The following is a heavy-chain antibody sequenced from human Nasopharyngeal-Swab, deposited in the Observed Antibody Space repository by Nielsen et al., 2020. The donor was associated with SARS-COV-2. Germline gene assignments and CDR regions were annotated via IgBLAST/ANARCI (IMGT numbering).Heavy chain of an antibody. CDR3: ARGGYDYWFGHPFDP. CDR1: GGSMNTISYY. D-gene: IGHD3-3*01. V-gene: IGHV4-39*07. J-gene: IGHJ5*02. CDR2: IYNSGSA. Sequence: SETLSLTCTVSGGSMNTISYYWGWIRQPPGKGLEWIGNIYNSGSAYNNPSLKSRVGISVDTSKNQFSLKLTSVTAADTAVYFCARGGYDYWFGHPFDPWGQGTLVTVSS.